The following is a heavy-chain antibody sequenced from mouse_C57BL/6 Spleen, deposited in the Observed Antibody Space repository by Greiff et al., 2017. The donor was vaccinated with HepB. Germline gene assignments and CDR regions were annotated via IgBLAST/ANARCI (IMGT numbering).Heavy chain of an antibody. J-gene: IGHJ2*01. V-gene: IGHV5-17*01. CDR2: ISSGSSTI. CDR3: ARGVTTENYFDY. D-gene: IGHD1-1*01. Sequence: EVMLVESGGGLVKPGGSLKLSCAASGFTFSDYGMHWVRQAPEKGLEWVAYISSGSSTIYYADTVKGRFTISRDNAKNTLFLQMTSLRSEDTALFYSARGVTTENYFDYWGQGTTLTVSS. CDR1: GFTFSDYG.